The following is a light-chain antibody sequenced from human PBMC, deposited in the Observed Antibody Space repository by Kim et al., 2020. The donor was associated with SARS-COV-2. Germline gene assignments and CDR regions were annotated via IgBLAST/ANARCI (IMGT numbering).Light chain of an antibody. V-gene: IGLV1-44*01. CDR2: SNY. CDR3: AAWDDSLNGPF. J-gene: IGLJ1*01. CDR1: SSNIGSNT. Sequence: QSVLTQPPSASGTPGQRVTMSCSGTSSNIGSNTVNWYQQLPGTAPKLLIYSNYQRPSGVPDRFSGSKSGTSASLAISGLQSEDEADYYCAAWDDSLNGPFFGTGTKVTVL.